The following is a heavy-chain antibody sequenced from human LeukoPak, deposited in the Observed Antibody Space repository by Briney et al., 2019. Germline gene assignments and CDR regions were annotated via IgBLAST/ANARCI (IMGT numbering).Heavy chain of an antibody. Sequence: ASVTVSCKASGYTFTGYYMHWVRQAPGQGLEWMGRINPNSGGTNYAQEFQGRVTMTRDTSISTAYMELSRLRTDDTGVYYCAGPANPYYDFWSVRHYGMDVWGQGTTVTVSS. CDR2: INPNSGGT. J-gene: IGHJ6*02. CDR1: GYTFTGYY. D-gene: IGHD3-3*01. V-gene: IGHV1-2*05. CDR3: AGPANPYYDFWSVRHYGMDV.